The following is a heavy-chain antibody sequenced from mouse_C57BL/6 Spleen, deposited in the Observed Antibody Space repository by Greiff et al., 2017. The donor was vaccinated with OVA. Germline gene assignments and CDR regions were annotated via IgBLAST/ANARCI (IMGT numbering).Heavy chain of an antibody. CDR2: INPNNGGT. D-gene: IGHD1-1*01. J-gene: IGHJ3*01. CDR1: GYTFTDYN. Sequence: VHVKQSGPELVKPGASVKIPCKASGYTFTDYNMDWVKQSHGKSLEWIGDINPNNGGTIYNQKFKGKATLTVDKSSSTAYMELRSLTSEDTAVYYCARREVLLPSFAYWGQGTLVTVSA. V-gene: IGHV1-18*01. CDR3: ARREVLLPSFAY.